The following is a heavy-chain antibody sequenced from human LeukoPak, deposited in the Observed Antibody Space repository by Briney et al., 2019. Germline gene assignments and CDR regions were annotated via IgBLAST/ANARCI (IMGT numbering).Heavy chain of an antibody. J-gene: IGHJ4*02. CDR3: TRGGERQLWLDY. V-gene: IGHV3-30*04. D-gene: IGHD5-18*01. Sequence: GRSLRLSCAASGFTFSSYAMRWVRQAPGKGLEWVAVISYDGSNKYYADSVKGRFTISRDNSKNTPYLQMNSLRAEDTAVYYCTRGGERQLWLDYWGQRTLVTVSS. CDR2: ISYDGSNK. CDR1: GFTFSSYA.